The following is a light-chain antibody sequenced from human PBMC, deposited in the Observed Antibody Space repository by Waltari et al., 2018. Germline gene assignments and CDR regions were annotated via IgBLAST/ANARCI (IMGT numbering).Light chain of an antibody. V-gene: IGLV2-14*03. CDR2: DVS. Sequence: QSALTQPASVSGSPGQSITISCTGTSSDVGGYNYVSWYQQHPGNAPKLMIYDVSNRPSGVSNRFSGSKSGNTASLTISGLQAEDEADYYCSSYTRSSTWVFGGGTKLTVL. CDR3: SSYTRSSTWV. CDR1: SSDVGGYNY. J-gene: IGLJ3*02.